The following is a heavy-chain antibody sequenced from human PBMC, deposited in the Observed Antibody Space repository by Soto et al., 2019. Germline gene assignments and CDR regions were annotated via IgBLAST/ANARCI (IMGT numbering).Heavy chain of an antibody. V-gene: IGHV3-33*01. Sequence: QVQLVESGGGVVQPGRSLRLSCAASGFTFSSYGMHWVRQAPGKRLEGVAVIWYDGNNKYYPDSVKGRFTISRDNSKNTLFLQMNSLRAEDTAMYYCARDRGSSTWYHFDYWGQGTLVTVSS. J-gene: IGHJ4*02. CDR3: ARDRGSSTWYHFDY. D-gene: IGHD6-13*01. CDR2: IWYDGNNK. CDR1: GFTFSSYG.